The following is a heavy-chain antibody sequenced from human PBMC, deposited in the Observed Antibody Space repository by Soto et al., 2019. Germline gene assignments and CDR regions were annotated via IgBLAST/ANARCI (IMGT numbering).Heavy chain of an antibody. J-gene: IGHJ6*02. V-gene: IGHV3-30*18. CDR3: AKARDYWYYYYGMDV. CDR2: ISYDGSNK. Sequence: GGSLRLSCAASGFTFSSYGMHWVRQAPGKGLEWVAVISYDGSNKYYADSVKGRFTISRDNSKNTLYLQMNSLRAEDTAVYYCAKARDYWYYYYGMDVWGQGTTVTVSS. CDR1: GFTFSSYG. D-gene: IGHD4-17*01.